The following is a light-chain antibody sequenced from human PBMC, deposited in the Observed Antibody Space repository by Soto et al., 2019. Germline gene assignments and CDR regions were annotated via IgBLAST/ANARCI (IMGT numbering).Light chain of an antibody. CDR1: SSDIGDYNY. Sequence: QSALTQPPSASGSLGQSVTISCTGTSSDIGDYNYVSWYQQHAGKAPKLMIYEVSQRPSGVPDRFSGSKSGNTASLTVSGLQAEDEADYYCGSYVGSKSFVFGGGTKATVL. CDR2: EVS. J-gene: IGLJ3*02. V-gene: IGLV2-8*01. CDR3: GSYVGSKSFV.